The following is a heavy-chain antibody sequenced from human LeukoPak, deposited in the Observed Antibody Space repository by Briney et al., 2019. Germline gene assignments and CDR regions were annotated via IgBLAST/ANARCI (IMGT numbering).Heavy chain of an antibody. CDR1: GFTFSSYS. Sequence: GGSLRLSCAASGFTFSSYSMNWVRQAPGKGLEWVSYISGSSSTIYYADSVKGRFTISRDNAKNSLYLQMNSLRAEDTAVYYCARDTTWDSRGYYSSNWFDPWGQGTLVTVSS. J-gene: IGHJ5*02. CDR2: ISGSSSTI. V-gene: IGHV3-48*01. D-gene: IGHD3-22*01. CDR3: ARDTTWDSRGYYSSNWFDP.